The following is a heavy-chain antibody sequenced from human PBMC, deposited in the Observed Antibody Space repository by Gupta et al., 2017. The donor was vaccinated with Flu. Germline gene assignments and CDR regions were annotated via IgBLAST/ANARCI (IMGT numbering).Heavy chain of an antibody. CDR2: ISYHSKYI. CDR3: ARDPRDGVTAIQLLP. Sequence: QAPGKGLEWVAGISYHSKYIYYADSVKGRFTVSRDNDRSSVYLQIDSLRVEDTAIYYCARDPRDGVTAIQLLPWGQGTLVTVSP. V-gene: IGHV3-21*06. D-gene: IGHD2-8*01. J-gene: IGHJ4*02.